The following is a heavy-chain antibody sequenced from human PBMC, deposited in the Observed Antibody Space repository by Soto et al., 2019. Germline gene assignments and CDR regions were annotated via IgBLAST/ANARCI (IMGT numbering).Heavy chain of an antibody. CDR2: IYLIDSDI. Sequence: PGESLKISCKGSGYSSATYWIGWVRQMPGEGLEWMGIIYLIDSDIRNTPSFQGQVTISADKSTTTAYLQWSTLKASDTAIYYWVYRVSCIGGSSYQDYYFGVWGSGTRVTVYS. CDR3: VYRVSCIGGSSYQDYYFGV. J-gene: IGHJ2*01. D-gene: IGHD2-15*01. CDR1: GYSSATYW. V-gene: IGHV5-51*01.